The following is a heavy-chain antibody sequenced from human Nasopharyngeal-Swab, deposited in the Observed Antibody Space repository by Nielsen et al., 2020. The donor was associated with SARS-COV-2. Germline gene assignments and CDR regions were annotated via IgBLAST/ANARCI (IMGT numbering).Heavy chain of an antibody. Sequence: GGSQRLSCAASGFTFDDYAMHWVRQAPGKGLEWVSGISWNSGSIGYADSVKGRFTISRDNAKNSLYLQMNSLRAEDTALYYCAKDSDGMDVWGQGTTVTVSS. CDR2: ISWNSGSI. CDR1: GFTFDDYA. V-gene: IGHV3-9*01. J-gene: IGHJ6*02. CDR3: AKDSDGMDV.